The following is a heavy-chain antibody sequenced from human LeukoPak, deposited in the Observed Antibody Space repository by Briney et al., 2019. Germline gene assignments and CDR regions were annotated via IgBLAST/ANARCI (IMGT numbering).Heavy chain of an antibody. V-gene: IGHV3-23*01. CDR1: GFTFSNYA. D-gene: IGHD3-3*01. J-gene: IGHJ6*02. CDR3: AKGLSYYDFYGLDV. Sequence: PGASLRLSCVASGFTFSNYAMSWVRQAPGKGLEWVSTISNSGGSTYYADSVKGRFTVSRDSSKNTLFLQMNSLRAEDTAVYYCAKGLSYYDFYGLDVWGQGTTVTVSS. CDR2: ISNSGGST.